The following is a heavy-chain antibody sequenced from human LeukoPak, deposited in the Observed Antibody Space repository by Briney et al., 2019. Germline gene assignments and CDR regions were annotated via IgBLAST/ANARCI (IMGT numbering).Heavy chain of an antibody. CDR3: ARDFHLHYYDSSRGNDY. Sequence: ASVKVSCKASGYTFTGYYMHWVRQAPGRGLEWMGWINPNSGGTNYAQKFQGRVTMTRDTSISTAYMELSRLRSDDTAVYYCARDFHLHYYDSSRGNDYWGQGTLVTVSS. V-gene: IGHV1-2*02. J-gene: IGHJ4*02. CDR1: GYTFTGYY. CDR2: INPNSGGT. D-gene: IGHD3-22*01.